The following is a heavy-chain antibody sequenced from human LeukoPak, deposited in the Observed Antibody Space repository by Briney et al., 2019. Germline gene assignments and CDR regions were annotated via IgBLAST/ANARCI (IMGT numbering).Heavy chain of an antibody. CDR2: IFYSGST. CDR1: GGSITTSSYY. CDR3: ARRKQNYATDV. Sequence: NPSETLSLTCTVFGGSITTSSYYWAWIRQPPGKGLEWIGNIFYSGSTNYNPSLKSRVTISGDTSKNQFSLKLRSVTATDTAVYYCARRKQNYATDVWGQGTLVTVSS. V-gene: IGHV4-39*01. D-gene: IGHD3-16*01. J-gene: IGHJ4*02.